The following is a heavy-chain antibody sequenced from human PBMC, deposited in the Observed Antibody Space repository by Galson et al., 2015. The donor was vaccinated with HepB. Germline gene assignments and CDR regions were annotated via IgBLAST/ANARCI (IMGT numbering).Heavy chain of an antibody. V-gene: IGHV3-30-3*01. CDR1: GFTFGSYA. Sequence: SLRLSCAASGFTFGSYAMHWVRQAPGKGLQWVAIIPYDGSYKYYADSVKGRFTISRDNSKNTLYLQMSSLRAEDTAVYYCAREGMAGTLDYWGQGTLITVSS. D-gene: IGHD6-19*01. CDR3: AREGMAGTLDY. CDR2: IPYDGSYK. J-gene: IGHJ4*02.